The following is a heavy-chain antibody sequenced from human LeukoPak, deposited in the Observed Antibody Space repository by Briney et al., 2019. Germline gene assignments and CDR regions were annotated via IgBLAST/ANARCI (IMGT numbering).Heavy chain of an antibody. CDR2: IYTTGST. D-gene: IGHD6-6*01. Sequence: SETLSLTCSVSGGSIGSYAWSWIRQSAGKGLEWIGRIYTTGSTNCNPSLKSRVTISVDKSKNQFSLRLNSVTAADTAVYYCASPLEYIWGQGTLVTVSS. CDR1: GGSIGSYA. J-gene: IGHJ4*02. CDR3: ASPLEYI. V-gene: IGHV4-4*07.